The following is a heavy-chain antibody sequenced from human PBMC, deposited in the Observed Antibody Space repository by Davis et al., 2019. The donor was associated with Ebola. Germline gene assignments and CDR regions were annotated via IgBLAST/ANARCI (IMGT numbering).Heavy chain of an antibody. V-gene: IGHV1-18*01. Sequence: ASVKVSCKASGYTFRNSAISWVRQAPGQGLEGQGWISAYNGNTNYAQILQGRVTMTTETSTGTAYMELRSLRSDDSVVYFCARTSIVGTTTTASDIWCQGTKVTVSS. CDR3: ARTSIVGTTTTASDI. D-gene: IGHD1-26*01. J-gene: IGHJ3*02. CDR2: ISAYNGNT. CDR1: GYTFRNSA.